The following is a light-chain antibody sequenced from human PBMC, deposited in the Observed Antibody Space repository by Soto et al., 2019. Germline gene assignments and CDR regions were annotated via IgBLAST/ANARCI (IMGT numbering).Light chain of an antibody. CDR1: QSVSSSF. V-gene: IGKV3-20*01. CDR3: QQYDSSPWT. CDR2: GAS. Sequence: EIVLTPSPGTLSLSPGERATLSCRASQSVSSSFLAVYQQKPGQAPRLLIYGASSRATGIPDRFSGSGSGTDFTLTISRLEPEDFAVYYCQQYDSSPWTFGKGTKVEIK. J-gene: IGKJ1*01.